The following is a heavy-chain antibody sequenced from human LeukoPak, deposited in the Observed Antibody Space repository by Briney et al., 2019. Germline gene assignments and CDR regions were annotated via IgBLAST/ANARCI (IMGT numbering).Heavy chain of an antibody. V-gene: IGHV3-23*01. D-gene: IGHD6-19*01. Sequence: GGSLRLSCAASGFTFSSYAMTWVRQAPGKGLEWVSAISGNGGSTYYADSVKGRFTISRDNSKNTLYLQMNSLRVEDTAVYYCAKEGGGWFRTVLHEGGQGTLVTVSS. CDR1: GFTFSSYA. CDR3: AKEGGGWFRTVLHE. J-gene: IGHJ4*02. CDR2: ISGNGGST.